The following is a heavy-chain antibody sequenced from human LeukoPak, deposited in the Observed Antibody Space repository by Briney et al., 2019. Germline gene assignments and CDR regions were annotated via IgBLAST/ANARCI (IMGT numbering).Heavy chain of an antibody. CDR1: GGSFSGYY. J-gene: IGHJ1*01. D-gene: IGHD6-13*01. CDR2: INHSGST. CDR3: ARVGAAAGYTIEHFQH. Sequence: SETLSLTCAVYGGSFSGYYWSWIRQPPGKGLEWIGEINHSGSTNYTPSLKSRVTISVDTSKNQFSLKLSSVTAADTAVYYCARVGAAAGYTIEHFQHWGQGTLVTVSS. V-gene: IGHV4-34*01.